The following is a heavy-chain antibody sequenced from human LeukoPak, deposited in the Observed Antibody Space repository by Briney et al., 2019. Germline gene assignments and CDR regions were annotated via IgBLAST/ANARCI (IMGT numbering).Heavy chain of an antibody. CDR1: GGSINSSHW. J-gene: IGHJ5*02. D-gene: IGHD6-13*01. V-gene: IGHV4-4*02. CDR3: ARSYASSWYWNWFDP. Sequence: PSETLSLTCAVSGGSINSSHWWSWVRQSPGKGLEWIGNTYHSDYTNYNPSLKSRATISVDKSKNQLSLKVTSVTAADTAVYYCARSYASSWYWNWFDPWGQGTLVTVSS. CDR2: TYHSDYT.